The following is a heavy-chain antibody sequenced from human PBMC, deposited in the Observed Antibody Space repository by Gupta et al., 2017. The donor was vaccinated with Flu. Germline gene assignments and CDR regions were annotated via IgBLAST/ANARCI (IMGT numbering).Heavy chain of an antibody. Sequence: QVQLQESGPGQVNPSETLSPTCIVPSYSLVSGQYWGWMRQPPGKGLECIGNVYHRGATYYNPSLKSGVSISVDTAKDQFSRTLTSVTASDTAVYYCARGDTSSHYGGVYDIWGQGTKVTVSS. CDR1: SYSLVSGQY. J-gene: IGHJ3*02. CDR3: ARGDTSSHYGGVYDI. D-gene: IGHD4-4*01. V-gene: IGHV4-38-2*02. CDR2: VYHRGAT.